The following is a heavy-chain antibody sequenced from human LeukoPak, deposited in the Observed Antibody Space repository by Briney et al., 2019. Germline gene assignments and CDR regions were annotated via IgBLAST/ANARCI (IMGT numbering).Heavy chain of an antibody. J-gene: IGHJ4*02. CDR2: INPNSGGT. D-gene: IGHD3-9*01. Sequence: GASVKVSCKASGYTFTRYYMHWVRQAPGQGLEWMGWINPNSGGTNYAQKFQGRVTMTRDTSISTAYMELSRLRSDDTAVYYCARGESLGYFDWLLYYFDYWGQGTLVTVSS. CDR3: ARGESLGYFDWLLYYFDY. V-gene: IGHV1-2*02. CDR1: GYTFTRYY.